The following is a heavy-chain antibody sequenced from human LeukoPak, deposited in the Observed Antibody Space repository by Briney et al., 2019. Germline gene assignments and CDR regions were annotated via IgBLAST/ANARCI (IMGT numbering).Heavy chain of an antibody. V-gene: IGHV4-34*01. CDR3: AXXGKGXITLYYYYYMDV. CDR2: INHSGRT. J-gene: IGHJ6*03. CDR1: GGSFSGYY. Sequence: SEALSLTCAVYGGSFSGYYWSWIRQPPGRGLEWIGEINHSGRTNYNPSLKNGVSISADTSKNQFSLKMSSVTAADTAVYYCAXXGKGXITLYYYYYMDVWGKGTTVTVSS. D-gene: IGHD3-10*01.